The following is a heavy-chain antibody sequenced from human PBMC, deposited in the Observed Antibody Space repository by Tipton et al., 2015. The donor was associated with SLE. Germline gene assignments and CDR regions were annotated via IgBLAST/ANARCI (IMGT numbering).Heavy chain of an antibody. J-gene: IGHJ4*02. D-gene: IGHD1-14*01. CDR2: ISSSGTNI. Sequence: GSLRLSCAASGFSFSDSYMSWIRQAPGKGLEWVSYISSSGTNIYYTDSVKGRFTISRDNAKNSLYLQMNSLRAEDTALYYCARERETTSYWDYWGQGTQVTVSS. CDR1: GFSFSDSY. V-gene: IGHV3-11*04. CDR3: ARERETTSYWDY.